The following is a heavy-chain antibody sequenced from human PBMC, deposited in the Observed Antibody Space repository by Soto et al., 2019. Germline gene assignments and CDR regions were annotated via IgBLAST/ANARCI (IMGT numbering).Heavy chain of an antibody. V-gene: IGHV3-21*01. J-gene: IGHJ4*02. CDR1: GFTFSSYS. CDR3: ARVPTPDYYDSSGYY. D-gene: IGHD3-22*01. Sequence: GGSLRLSCAASGFTFSSYSMNWVRQAPGKGLEWVSSISSSSSYIYYADSVKGRFTISRDNAKNSLYLQMNSLRAEDTAVYYCARVPTPDYYDSSGYYWGQGTLVTVS. CDR2: ISSSSSYI.